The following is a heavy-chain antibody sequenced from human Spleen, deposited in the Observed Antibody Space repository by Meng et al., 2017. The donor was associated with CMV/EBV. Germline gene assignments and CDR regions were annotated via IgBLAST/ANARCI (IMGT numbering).Heavy chain of an antibody. CDR2: ISGYNCKT. CDR1: GYTVSGYG. Sequence: ASVKVSCKASGYTVSGYGINWVRQAPGQGLEWMGWISGYNCKTNYAEKLQGRVTMTTDTSTSTGYMELRSLRSDDTAVYYCARRTTDDTMDVWGQGTAVTVSS. CDR3: ARRTTDDTMDV. J-gene: IGHJ6*02. D-gene: IGHD1-7*01. V-gene: IGHV1-18*01.